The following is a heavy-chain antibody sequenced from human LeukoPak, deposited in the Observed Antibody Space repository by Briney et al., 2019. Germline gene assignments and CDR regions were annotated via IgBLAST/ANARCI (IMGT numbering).Heavy chain of an antibody. CDR3: AKYVLRFLEWLSSGYFDY. D-gene: IGHD3-3*01. CDR1: GFTFSSYA. J-gene: IGHJ4*02. Sequence: PGGSLRLSCAASGFTFSSYAMSWVRQAPGKGLEWVSAISGSGGSTYYADSVKGRFTISRDNSKNTLYLQMNSLRAEDTAVYYCAKYVLRFLEWLSSGYFDYWGQGTLVTVSS. V-gene: IGHV3-23*01. CDR2: ISGSGGST.